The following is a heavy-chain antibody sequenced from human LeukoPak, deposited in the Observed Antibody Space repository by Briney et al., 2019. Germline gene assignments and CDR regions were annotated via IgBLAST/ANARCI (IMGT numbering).Heavy chain of an antibody. CDR1: GGSISSSYYY. V-gene: IGHV4-39*01. CDR2: IYYSGIT. D-gene: IGHD4-11*01. J-gene: IGHJ4*02. CDR3: ARLGDYSNYVVDY. Sequence: SETLSLTCTVSGGSISSSYYYWGWIRQPPGKGLEWIGSIYYSGITYYNPSLKSRVTISVDTSKNQFSLKMSSVTAADTAVYYCARLGDYSNYVVDYWGQGTLVTVSS.